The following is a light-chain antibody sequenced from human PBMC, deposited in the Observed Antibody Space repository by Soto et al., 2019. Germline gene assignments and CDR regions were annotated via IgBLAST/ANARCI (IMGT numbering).Light chain of an antibody. CDR1: SSDVGGYNY. V-gene: IGLV2-14*01. CDR2: EVS. CDR3: SSYTTTSPPCV. Sequence: QSALTQPASVSGSPGQSITISCTGTSSDVGGYNYVSWYQPHPGKAPKLIMYEVSHRPSGASNHFSGYKSGNTASLTISELQAEDEADYYCSSYTTTSPPCVFGPGTKVTVL. J-gene: IGLJ1*01.